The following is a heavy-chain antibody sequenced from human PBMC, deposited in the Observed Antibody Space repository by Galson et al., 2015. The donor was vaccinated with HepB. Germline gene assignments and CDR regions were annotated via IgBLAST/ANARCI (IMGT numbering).Heavy chain of an antibody. CDR2: ISYDGSNE. J-gene: IGHJ4*02. Sequence: LRLSCAASGFTFSSYAMHWVRQAPGKGLEWVAVISYDGSNEYYADSVKGRFTISRDNSKNTLYLQMNSLRAEDTAVYYCAKGGIQLWFSDYWGQGTLVTVSS. D-gene: IGHD5-18*01. V-gene: IGHV3-30-3*01. CDR1: GFTFSSYA. CDR3: AKGGIQLWFSDY.